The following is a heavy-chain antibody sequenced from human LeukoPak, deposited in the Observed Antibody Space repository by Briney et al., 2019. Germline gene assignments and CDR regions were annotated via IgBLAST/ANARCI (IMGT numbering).Heavy chain of an antibody. CDR2: IIPIFGTV. J-gene: IGHJ4*02. CDR1: GGTFSSYA. Sequence: SVKVSCKASGGTFSSYAISWVRQAPGQGLEWMGGIIPIFGTVNYAQKFQGRVTITADKSTSTAYMELSSLRSEDTAVYYCARVTGYMTEDYFDYWGQGTLITVSS. D-gene: IGHD6-13*01. CDR3: ARVTGYMTEDYFDY. V-gene: IGHV1-69*06.